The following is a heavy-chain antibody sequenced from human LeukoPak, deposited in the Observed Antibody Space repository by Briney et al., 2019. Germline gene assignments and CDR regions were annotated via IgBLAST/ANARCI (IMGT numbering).Heavy chain of an antibody. Sequence: SETLSLTCAVYGGSFSGYYWSWIRQPPGKGLEWIGEINHSGSTNYNPSLKSRVTISVDTSKNQFSLKLSSVTAADTAVYYCARGLRTNYDFWSGYYGYYYYYMDVWGKGTTVTVSS. D-gene: IGHD3-3*01. CDR2: INHSGST. CDR3: ARGLRTNYDFWSGYYGYYYYYMDV. CDR1: GGSFSGYY. J-gene: IGHJ6*03. V-gene: IGHV4-34*01.